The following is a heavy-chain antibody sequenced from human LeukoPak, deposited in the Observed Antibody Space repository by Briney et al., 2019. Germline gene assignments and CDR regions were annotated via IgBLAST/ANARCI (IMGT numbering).Heavy chain of an antibody. CDR2: IYHSGST. CDR1: GGSISSSNW. Sequence: SETLSLTCAVSGGSISSSNWWSWVRPPPGKGLEWIGEIYHSGSTNYNPSLKSRVTISVDKSKNQFSLKLSSVTAADTAVYYCASLWDYYGSGSYYKGKANWFDPWGQGTLVTVSS. CDR3: ASLWDYYGSGSYYKGKANWFDP. J-gene: IGHJ5*02. D-gene: IGHD3-10*01. V-gene: IGHV4-4*02.